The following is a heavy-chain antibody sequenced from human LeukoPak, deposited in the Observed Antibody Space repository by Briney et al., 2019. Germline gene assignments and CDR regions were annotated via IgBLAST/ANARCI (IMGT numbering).Heavy chain of an antibody. CDR3: ARGGYSSSWSKIIDAFDI. V-gene: IGHV3-21*01. D-gene: IGHD6-13*01. CDR2: ISSSSSYI. CDR1: GFTFSSYS. Sequence: GGSLRFSCAASGFTFSSYSMNWVRQAPGKGLEWVSSISSSSSYIYYADSVKGRFTISRDNAKNSLYLQMNSLRAEDTAVYYCARGGYSSSWSKIIDAFDIWGQGTMVTVSS. J-gene: IGHJ3*02.